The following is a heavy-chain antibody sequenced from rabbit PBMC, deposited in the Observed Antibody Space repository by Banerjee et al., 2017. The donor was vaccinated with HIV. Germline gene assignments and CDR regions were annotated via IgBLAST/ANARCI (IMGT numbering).Heavy chain of an antibody. CDR1: GFTLSSYW. CDR3: ARDPLSYATTSLHYNL. D-gene: IGHD1-1*01. CDR2: IYVDNGRT. V-gene: IGHV1S40*01. Sequence: QSLEESGGGLVKPGASLTLTCTASGFTLSSYWICWVRQAPGKGLEWIACIYVDNGRTYYASWAKGRFTISKTSSTTVTLQMTSLTAADTATYFCARDPLSYATTSLHYNLWGQGTLVTVS. J-gene: IGHJ4*01.